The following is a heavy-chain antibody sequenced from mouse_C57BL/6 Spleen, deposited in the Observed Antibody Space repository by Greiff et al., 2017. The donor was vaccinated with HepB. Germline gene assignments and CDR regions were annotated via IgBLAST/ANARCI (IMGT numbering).Heavy chain of an antibody. CDR1: GYTFTSYW. J-gene: IGHJ1*03. CDR2: IYPSDSET. CDR3: AREDYYDYDVDWYFDV. Sequence: QVQLQQPGAELVRPGSSVKLSCKASGYTFTSYWMDWAKQRPGQGLEWIGNIYPSDSETHYNQKFKDKATLTVDKSSSTAYMQLSSLTSEDSAVYYCAREDYYDYDVDWYFDVWGTGTTVTVSS. V-gene: IGHV1-61*01. D-gene: IGHD2-4*01.